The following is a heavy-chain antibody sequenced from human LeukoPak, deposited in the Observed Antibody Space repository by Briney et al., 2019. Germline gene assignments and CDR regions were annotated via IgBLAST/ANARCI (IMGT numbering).Heavy chain of an antibody. V-gene: IGHV1-2*02. CDR3: ARDLEGNGY. Sequence: GASVKVSCKASGYTFTSYDINWVRQATGQGLEWMGWINPSSGGTKYAQKFQGRVTMTRDTSISTAYMELSRLRSDDTAVYYCARDLEGNGYWGQGSLVTVSS. CDR2: INPSSGGT. D-gene: IGHD2-8*01. J-gene: IGHJ4*02. CDR1: GYTFTSYD.